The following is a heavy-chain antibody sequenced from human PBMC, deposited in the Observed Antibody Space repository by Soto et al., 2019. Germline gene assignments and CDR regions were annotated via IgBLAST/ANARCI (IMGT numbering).Heavy chain of an antibody. V-gene: IGHV4-59*01. J-gene: IGHJ6*02. D-gene: IGHD3-10*01. CDR3: ARLQGRNYGSGTTSRMDV. CDR1: GGSISSYY. CDR2: IYYSGST. Sequence: SETLSLTCTVSGGSISSYYWSWILQPPGKXLEWIGYIYYSGSTNYNPSLKSRVTISVDTSKNQFSLKLSSVTAADTAVYYCARLQGRNYGSGTTSRMDVWGQGTTVTVSS.